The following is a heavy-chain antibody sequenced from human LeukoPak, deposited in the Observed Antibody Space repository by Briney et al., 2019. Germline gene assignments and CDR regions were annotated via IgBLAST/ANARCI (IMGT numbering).Heavy chain of an antibody. CDR3: ARSLSGYHYYFDY. V-gene: IGHV4-39*07. CDR2: IYSSGNT. J-gene: IGHJ4*02. Sequence: SETLSLTCAVSGASITSSNYYWGWVRQSPGKGLEWIGNIYSSGNTYYNASLKSRVTISVDTSKNQFSLKLSSVTAADTAVYYCARSLSGYHYYFDYWGQGTLVTVSS. D-gene: IGHD3-3*01. CDR1: GASITSSNYY.